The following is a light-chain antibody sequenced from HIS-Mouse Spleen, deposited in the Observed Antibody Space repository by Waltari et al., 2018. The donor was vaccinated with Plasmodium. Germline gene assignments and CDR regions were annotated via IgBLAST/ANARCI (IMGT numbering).Light chain of an antibody. Sequence: SYELTQPHSVSVSPGQTASITCSGEKLGDKYACWYQQKPGQSPVLVIYQDSTRPSGIPERFSGSNSGNTATLTISGTQAMDEADYYCQAWDSSTVVFGGGTKLTVL. V-gene: IGLV3-1*01. CDR1: KLGDKY. CDR2: QDS. CDR3: QAWDSSTVV. J-gene: IGLJ2*01.